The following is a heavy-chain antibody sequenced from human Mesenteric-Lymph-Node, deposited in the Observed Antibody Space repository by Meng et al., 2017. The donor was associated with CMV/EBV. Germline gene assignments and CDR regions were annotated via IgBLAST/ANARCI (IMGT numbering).Heavy chain of an antibody. D-gene: IGHD3-10*01. CDR1: GFTFSSYE. CDR3: ARVFGGNYGMDV. Sequence: GESLKISCAASGFTFSSYEMNWVRQAPGKGLEWVSYISSSGSTIYYADSVKGRFTISRDNSKNTLYLQMNSLRAEDTAVYYCARVFGGNYGMDVWGQGTTVTVSS. J-gene: IGHJ6*02. CDR2: ISSSGSTI. V-gene: IGHV3-48*03.